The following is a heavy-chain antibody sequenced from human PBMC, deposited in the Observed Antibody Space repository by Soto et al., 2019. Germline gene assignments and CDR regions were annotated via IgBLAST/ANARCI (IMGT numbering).Heavy chain of an antibody. J-gene: IGHJ3*02. CDR2: TYYRSQWHN. CDR3: ARERGCLSEALDI. D-gene: IGHD2-2*01. Sequence: SQTLSLTCGLSGDSVPSNTATWNWIRQSPSRGLEWLGRTYYRSQWHNEYEESVKGRITISPDTSKKQLSLQLNSMSPEDTAVYYCARERGCLSEALDIWGRGTMVTVSS. CDR1: GDSVPSNTAT. V-gene: IGHV6-1*01.